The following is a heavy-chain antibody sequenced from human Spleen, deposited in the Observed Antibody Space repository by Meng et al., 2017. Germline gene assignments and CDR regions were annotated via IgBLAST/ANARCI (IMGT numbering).Heavy chain of an antibody. CDR2: VFSNDEK. Sequence: SGPTLAKPTETLTLTCTVYGLSLSNAGMGVSWIRQPPGKALEWLAHVFSNDEKSYSTSLKSRLTLSKDPSKSHVVLTMTNMDPLDTATYYCARTRAGCCTGPDCHSIPTFDYWGQGTLVTVSS. V-gene: IGHV2-26*01. J-gene: IGHJ4*02. CDR1: GLSLSNAGMG. D-gene: IGHD2-8*02. CDR3: ARTRAGCCTGPDCHSIPTFDY.